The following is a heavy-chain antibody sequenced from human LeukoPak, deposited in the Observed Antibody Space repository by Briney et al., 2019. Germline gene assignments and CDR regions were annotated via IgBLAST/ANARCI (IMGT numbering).Heavy chain of an antibody. CDR3: ARGRGYGSGSYSHYYYGMDV. CDR2: INPNSGGT. Sequence: ASVKVSCKASGYTFTSYYMHWVRQAPGQGREWRGWINPNSGGTNYAQKFQGRVTMTRDTSISTAYIALSRLRSDGTAVYYCARGRGYGSGSYSHYYYGMDVWGQGTTVTVSS. J-gene: IGHJ6*02. CDR1: GYTFTSYY. D-gene: IGHD3-10*01. V-gene: IGHV1-2*02.